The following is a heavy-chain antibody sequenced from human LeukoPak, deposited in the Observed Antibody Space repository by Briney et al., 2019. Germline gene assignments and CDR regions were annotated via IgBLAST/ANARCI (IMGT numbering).Heavy chain of an antibody. CDR2: INHSGST. CDR1: GGSFSGYY. V-gene: IGHV4-34*01. Sequence: SETLSLTCAVYGGSFSGYYWSWIRQPPGKGLEWIGEINHSGSTNYNPSLKSRVTISVDTSKNQFSLKLSSVTAADTAVHYCAARANWGSPLDYWGQGTLVTVSS. CDR3: AARANWGSPLDY. J-gene: IGHJ4*02. D-gene: IGHD7-27*01.